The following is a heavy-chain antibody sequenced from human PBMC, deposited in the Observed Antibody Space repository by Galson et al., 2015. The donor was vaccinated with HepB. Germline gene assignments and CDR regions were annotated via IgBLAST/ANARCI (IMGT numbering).Heavy chain of an antibody. CDR1: GFSFSDYA. CDR3: ARWFRALDY. J-gene: IGHJ4*02. V-gene: IGHV3-30*04. CDR2: ISYDGTNE. D-gene: IGHD3-10*01. Sequence: SLRLSCAASGFSFSDYAMHWVRQAPGKGLEWVAVISYDGTNEYYAESIKGRFTISRDNSKNTVYLQMNSLRGEDTAVYFCARWFRALDYWGQGTLVTVSS.